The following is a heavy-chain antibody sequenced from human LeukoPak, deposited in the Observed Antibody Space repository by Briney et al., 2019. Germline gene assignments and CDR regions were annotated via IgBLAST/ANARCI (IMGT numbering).Heavy chain of an antibody. CDR1: GGSISSGDYY. CDR3: ASPTYYHDSSGYFDAFDI. V-gene: IGHV4-30-4*08. J-gene: IGHJ3*02. D-gene: IGHD3-22*01. Sequence: TSQTLSLTCTVSGGSISSGDYYWSWIRQPPGKGLEWIGYIYYSGSTYYNPSLKSRVTISVDTSKNQFSLKLSSVTAADTAVYYCASPTYYHDSSGYFDAFDIWGQGTMVTVSS. CDR2: IYYSGST.